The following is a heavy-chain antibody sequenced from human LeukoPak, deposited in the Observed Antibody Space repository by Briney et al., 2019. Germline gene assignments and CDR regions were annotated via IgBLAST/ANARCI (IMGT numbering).Heavy chain of an antibody. CDR2: ISSSSSYI. Sequence: GGSLRLSCAASGFTFSSYSMNWVRQAPEKGLEWVSSISSSSSYIYYADSVKGRFTISRDNAKNSLYLQMNSLRAEDTAVYYCASPLQGEYYFDYWGQGTLVTVSS. V-gene: IGHV3-21*01. J-gene: IGHJ4*02. CDR3: ASPLQGEYYFDY. CDR1: GFTFSSYS. D-gene: IGHD4-11*01.